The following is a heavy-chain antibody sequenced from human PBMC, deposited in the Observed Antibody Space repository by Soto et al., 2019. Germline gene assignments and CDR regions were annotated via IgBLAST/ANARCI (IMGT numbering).Heavy chain of an antibody. CDR1: GFTFDDYA. CDR2: IIWNSAYI. CDR3: VKDSTVSGVRPALDF. D-gene: IGHD6-19*01. Sequence: GGSLRLSCAVSGFTFDDYAMHWVRQAPVQGLEWVAGIIWNSAYIVYADSVKGRFTISRDNAKNSLYLQMNSLRAEDTALYYCVKDSTVSGVRPALDFWGRGTLVTVSS. V-gene: IGHV3-9*01. J-gene: IGHJ4*02.